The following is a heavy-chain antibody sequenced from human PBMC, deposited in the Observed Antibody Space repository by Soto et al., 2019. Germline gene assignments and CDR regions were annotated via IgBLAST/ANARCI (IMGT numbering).Heavy chain of an antibody. J-gene: IGHJ4*02. CDR1: GSTFDDYG. D-gene: IGHD3-22*01. CDR2: INWNGGST. Sequence: PGGSLRLSCAASGSTFDDYGMSWVRQAPGKGLEWVSGINWNGGSTGYADSVKGRFTISRDNSKNSLYLQMNSLRAEDTALYYCARGDDSSGYSPFDYWGQGTLVTVSS. CDR3: ARGDDSSGYSPFDY. V-gene: IGHV3-20*04.